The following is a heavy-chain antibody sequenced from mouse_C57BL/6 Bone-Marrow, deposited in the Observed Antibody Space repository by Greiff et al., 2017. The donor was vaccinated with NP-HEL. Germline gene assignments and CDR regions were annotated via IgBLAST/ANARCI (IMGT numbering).Heavy chain of an antibody. D-gene: IGHD1-1*01. CDR1: GFTFSSYG. CDR3: ARHAYGSSYVY. J-gene: IGHJ2*01. CDR2: ISSGGSYT. Sequence: EVKVVESGGDLVKPGGSLKLSCAASGFTFSSYGMSWVRQTPDKRLEWVATISSGGSYTYYPDSVKGRFTISRDNAKNTLYLQMSSLKSEDTAMYYCARHAYGSSYVYWGQGTTLTVSS. V-gene: IGHV5-6*01.